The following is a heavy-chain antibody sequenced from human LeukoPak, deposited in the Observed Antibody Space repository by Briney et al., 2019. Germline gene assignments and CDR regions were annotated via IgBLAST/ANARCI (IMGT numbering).Heavy chain of an antibody. CDR3: ARDRGIAAAGDY. D-gene: IGHD6-13*01. V-gene: IGHV1-2*02. CDR1: GYTFTGYY. J-gene: IGHJ4*02. Sequence: ASVTVSCTASGYTFTGYYMHWVRQAPGQGLEWMGWINPNSGGTNYAQKFQGRVTMTRDTSISTAYMELSRLRSDDTAVYYCARDRGIAAAGDYWGQGTLVTVSS. CDR2: INPNSGGT.